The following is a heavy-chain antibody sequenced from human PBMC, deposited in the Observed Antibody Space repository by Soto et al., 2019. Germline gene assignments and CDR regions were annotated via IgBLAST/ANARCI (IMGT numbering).Heavy chain of an antibody. J-gene: IGHJ4*02. CDR1: GFTFSAYY. CDR3: ARERGAVVRQFFAY. V-gene: IGHV3-11*01. Sequence: PGGSLRLSCAASGFTFSAYYMRWIRQAPGKGLEWISYISSSGDTGNYADSVKGRFTVSRDNAKNSLYLQMNSLRGEDTAVYYCARERGAVVRQFFAYWGQGTLVTVSS. D-gene: IGHD3-10*01. CDR2: ISSSGDTG.